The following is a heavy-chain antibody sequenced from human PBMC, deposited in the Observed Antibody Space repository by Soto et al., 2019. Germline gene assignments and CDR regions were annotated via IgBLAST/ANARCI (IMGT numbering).Heavy chain of an antibody. CDR3: ARNSAVWGSYRSHYYGMDV. CDR1: GFTFSSYA. Sequence: PGGSLRLSCAASGFTFSSYAMHWVRQAPGKGLEWVAVISYDGSNKYYADSVKGRFTISRDNSKNTLYLQMNSLRAEDTAVYYCARNSAVWGSYRSHYYGMDVWGQGTTVTVSS. D-gene: IGHD3-16*02. V-gene: IGHV3-30-3*01. CDR2: ISYDGSNK. J-gene: IGHJ6*02.